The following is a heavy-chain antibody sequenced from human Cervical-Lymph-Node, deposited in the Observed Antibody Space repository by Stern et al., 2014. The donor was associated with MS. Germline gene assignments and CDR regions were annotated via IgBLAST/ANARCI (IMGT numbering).Heavy chain of an antibody. CDR3: VRDNYGTDY. D-gene: IGHD3-16*01. CDR1: GFTFSSYW. J-gene: IGHJ4*02. V-gene: IGHV3-74*03. Sequence: EVKMVESGGDLVQPGGSLRLSCAASGFTFSSYWMQWVSPAPGKGLVCVSHINSDGSSTTYADSVKGRFTTSRDNAKNTLYLQMDDLRAEDTAVYFCVRDNYGTDYWGQGTLVTVSS. CDR2: INSDGSST.